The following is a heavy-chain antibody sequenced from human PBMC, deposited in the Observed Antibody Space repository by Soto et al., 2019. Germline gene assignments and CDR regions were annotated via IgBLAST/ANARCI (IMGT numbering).Heavy chain of an antibody. J-gene: IGHJ4*02. D-gene: IGHD3-10*01. V-gene: IGHV4-34*01. CDR3: ARGRAYYGSGPYYFDY. CDR1: GGSFSGYY. CDR2: INHSGST. Sequence: QVQLQQWGAGLLKPSETLSLTCAVYGGSFSGYYWSWIRQPPGKGLEWIGEINHSGSTNYNPSLKRRVTISVDTSKNQFSLKLSSVTAADTAVYYCARGRAYYGSGPYYFDYWGQGTLVTVSS.